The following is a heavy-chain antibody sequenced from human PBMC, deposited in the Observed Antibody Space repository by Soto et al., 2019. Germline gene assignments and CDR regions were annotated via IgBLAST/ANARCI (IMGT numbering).Heavy chain of an antibody. CDR3: ASGYSYGPPFGY. V-gene: IGHV3-33*01. CDR1: GFTFSSYG. Sequence: QVQLVESGGGVVQPGRSLRLSCAASGFTFSSYGMHWVRQAPGKGLEWVAVIWYDGSNKYYADSVKGRFTISRDNSKNTLYLQMNSLRAEDTAVYYCASGYSYGPPFGYWGQGTLVTVSS. D-gene: IGHD5-18*01. CDR2: IWYDGSNK. J-gene: IGHJ4*02.